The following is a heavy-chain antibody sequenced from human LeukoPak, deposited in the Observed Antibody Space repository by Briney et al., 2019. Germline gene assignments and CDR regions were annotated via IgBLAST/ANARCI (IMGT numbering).Heavy chain of an antibody. CDR3: ARGGARTTMLINY. J-gene: IGHJ4*02. Sequence: SETLSLTCTVSGGSISSYYWSWIRQPPGKGLEWIGYIYYSGSTNYNPSLKSRVTISVDTSKNQFSLKLSSVTAADTAVYYCARGGARTTMLINYWGQGTLVTVSS. D-gene: IGHD3-16*01. V-gene: IGHV4-59*01. CDR1: GGSISSYY. CDR2: IYYSGST.